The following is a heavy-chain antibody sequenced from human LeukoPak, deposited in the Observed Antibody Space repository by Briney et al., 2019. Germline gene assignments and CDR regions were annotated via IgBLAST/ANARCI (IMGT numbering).Heavy chain of an antibody. J-gene: IGHJ5*02. CDR1: GGSISSSSYY. D-gene: IGHD2-2*01. CDR3: ARQPDIVVVPAAGWFDP. Sequence: SETLSLTCTVSGGSISSSSYYWGWIRQPPGKGLEWIGSIYYSGSTYYNPSLKSRVTISVDTSKNQFSLKLSSVTAADTAVYYCARQPDIVVVPAAGWFDPWGQGTLVTVSS. V-gene: IGHV4-39*01. CDR2: IYYSGST.